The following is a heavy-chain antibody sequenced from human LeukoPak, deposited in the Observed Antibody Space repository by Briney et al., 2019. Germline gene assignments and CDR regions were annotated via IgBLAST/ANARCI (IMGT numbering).Heavy chain of an antibody. CDR2: ISGSGATT. J-gene: IGHJ4*02. V-gene: IGHV3-23*01. Sequence: GGSLRLSCAASGFSFRAYAMTWVRQAPGKGLEWVTSISGSGATTYNADPLKGRFTISRDNSKNTLYLQMNSLRAEDTAVYYCVKESTSSGYYYAPDYWGQGTLVTVSS. CDR3: VKESTSSGYYYAPDY. D-gene: IGHD3-22*01. CDR1: GFSFRAYA.